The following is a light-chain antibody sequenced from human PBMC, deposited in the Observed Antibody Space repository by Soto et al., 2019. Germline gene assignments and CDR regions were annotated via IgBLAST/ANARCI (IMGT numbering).Light chain of an antibody. CDR1: QSVSSN. CDR3: QQYNNWRLT. J-gene: IGKJ4*01. CDR2: GAS. V-gene: IGKV3-15*01. Sequence: EIVMTQSPATLSVSPGERATLSCRASQSVSSNLAWYQQKPGQAPRLLIYGASTRATGIPARFSGSGSGTDFTLTISSLQSEDFAVYYCQQYNNWRLTFGGGTKLEIK.